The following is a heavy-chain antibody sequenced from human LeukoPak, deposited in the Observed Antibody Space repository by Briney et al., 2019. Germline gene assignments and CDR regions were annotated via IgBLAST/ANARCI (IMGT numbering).Heavy chain of an antibody. CDR1: GFTFSSYA. D-gene: IGHD7-27*01. V-gene: IGHV3-23*01. Sequence: GGSLRLSCAASGFTFSSYAMSWVRQAPGKGLELVSAISGSGGSTYYADSVKGRFTISRDNSKNTLYLQMSSLRAEDTAVYYCAKGPNWGDHWYFDLWGRGTLVTVSS. CDR3: AKGPNWGDHWYFDL. J-gene: IGHJ2*01. CDR2: ISGSGGST.